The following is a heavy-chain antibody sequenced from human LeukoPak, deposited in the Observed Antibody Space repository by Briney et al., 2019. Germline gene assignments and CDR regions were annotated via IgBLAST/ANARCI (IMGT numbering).Heavy chain of an antibody. CDR2: NSGGGGST. D-gene: IGHD1-26*01. J-gene: IGHJ4*02. V-gene: IGHV3-23*01. Sequence: GGSLRLSCAASGFTFSSYSMNWVRQAPGKGLEWVATNSGGGGSTYYADSVKGRFTISRDNSKNTLYLQMNSLRAEDTAVYYCARDQLSVGASDYWGQGTLVTVSS. CDR1: GFTFSSYS. CDR3: ARDQLSVGASDY.